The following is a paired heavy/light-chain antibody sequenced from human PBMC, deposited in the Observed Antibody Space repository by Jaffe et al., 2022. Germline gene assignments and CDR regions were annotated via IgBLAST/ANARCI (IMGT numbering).Light chain of an antibody. J-gene: IGKJ5*01. CDR3: QQRSNWPPEIT. CDR1: QSVSSY. Sequence: EIVLTQSPATLSLSPGERATLSCRASQSVSSYLAWYQQKPGQAPRLLIYDASNRATGIPARFSGSGSGTDFTLTISSLEPEDFAVYYCQQRSNWPPEITFGQGTRLEIK. CDR2: DAS. V-gene: IGKV3-11*01.
Heavy chain of an antibody. Sequence: QVQLVQSGAEVKKPGASVKVSCKASGYTFTSYGISWVRQAPGQGLEWMGWISAYNGNTNYAQKLQGRVTMTTDTSTSTAYMELRSLRSDDTAVYYCARAEIMITFGGVASPGYMDVWGKGTTVTVSS. CDR3: ARAEIMITFGGVASPGYMDV. J-gene: IGHJ6*03. V-gene: IGHV1-18*01. D-gene: IGHD3-16*01. CDR1: GYTFTSYG. CDR2: ISAYNGNT.